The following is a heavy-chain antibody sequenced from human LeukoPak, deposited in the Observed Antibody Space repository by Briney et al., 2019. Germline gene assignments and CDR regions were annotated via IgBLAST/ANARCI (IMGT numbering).Heavy chain of an antibody. V-gene: IGHV3-30*02. CDR2: IRYDGSNK. J-gene: IGHJ4*02. CDR3: AKDFPLYDSSEGYY. D-gene: IGHD3-22*01. Sequence: GGSLRLSCAASGFTFSSYGMHWVRQAPGKGLEWVAFIRYDGSNKYYADSVKGRFTISRDNSKNTLYLQMNSLRAEDTAVYYCAKDFPLYDSSEGYYWGQGTLVTVSS. CDR1: GFTFSSYG.